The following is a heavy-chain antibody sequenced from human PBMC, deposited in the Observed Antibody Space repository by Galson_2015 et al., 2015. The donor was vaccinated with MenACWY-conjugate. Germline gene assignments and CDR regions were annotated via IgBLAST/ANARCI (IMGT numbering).Heavy chain of an antibody. CDR1: GFTFSSYE. V-gene: IGHV3-48*03. CDR3: ARIIHDGLDY. CDR2: ISSSGNAI. D-gene: IGHD1-1*01. J-gene: IGHJ4*02. Sequence: SLRLSCAASGFTFSSYEMNWVRQAPGKGLEWVSYISSSGNAIYYADSVKGRFTISRDNAKNSLYLQMNSLRAEDTAVYYCARIIHDGLDYWGQGTLVTVSS.